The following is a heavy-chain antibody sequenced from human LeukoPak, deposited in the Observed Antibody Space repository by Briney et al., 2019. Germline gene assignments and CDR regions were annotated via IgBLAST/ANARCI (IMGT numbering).Heavy chain of an antibody. CDR2: IYSGGST. D-gene: IGHD6-19*01. V-gene: IGHV3-53*01. CDR3: ARERKYSSGWYLIDY. Sequence: GGSLRLSCAASGFTVSSNYMSWVRQAPGKGLEWVSVIYSGGSTYYADSVKGRFTISRDNSKNMLYLQMNSLRAEDTAVYYCARERKYSSGWYLIDYWGQGTLVTVSS. J-gene: IGHJ4*02. CDR1: GFTVSSNY.